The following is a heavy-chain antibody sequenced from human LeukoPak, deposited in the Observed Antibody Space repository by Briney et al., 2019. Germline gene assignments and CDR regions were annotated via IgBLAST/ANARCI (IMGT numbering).Heavy chain of an antibody. J-gene: IGHJ4*02. Sequence: GGFLRLSCAASGFTFSSYAMSWVRQAPGKGLEWVSAISGSGGSTYYADSVKGRFTISRDNSKNTLYLQMNSLRAEDTAVYYCAKDLGGSYYVDYWGQGTLVTVSS. CDR1: GFTFSSYA. V-gene: IGHV3-23*01. CDR3: AKDLGGSYYVDY. D-gene: IGHD1-26*01. CDR2: ISGSGGST.